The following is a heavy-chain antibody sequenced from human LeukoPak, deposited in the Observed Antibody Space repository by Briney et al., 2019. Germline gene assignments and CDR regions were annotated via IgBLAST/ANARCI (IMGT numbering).Heavy chain of an antibody. Sequence: PGGSLRLSCAVSGFNVDDFAMHWVRQTPGKGLEWVAAISWDDDSTYYVDSVKGRFTISRDNSKNSLYLQMNSLRSDDTALYYCARGLGGLDWGQGTLVTVSS. CDR2: ISWDDDST. V-gene: IGHV3-43D*04. D-gene: IGHD3-10*01. J-gene: IGHJ4*02. CDR1: GFNVDDFA. CDR3: ARGLGGLD.